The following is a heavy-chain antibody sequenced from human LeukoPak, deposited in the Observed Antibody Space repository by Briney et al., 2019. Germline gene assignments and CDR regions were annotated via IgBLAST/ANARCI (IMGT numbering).Heavy chain of an antibody. CDR1: AGSISNYY. Sequence: SETLSLTCTVSAGSISNYYWSWIRQPPGKGLEWIGYISYSGSTNYNPSLKSRVTISVDTSKNQFSLKLSSVTAADTAVYYCARTTAYYSSTSCYKHYYYYYYMDVWGKGTTVTVSS. CDR2: ISYSGST. CDR3: ARTTAYYSSTSCYKHYYYYYYMDV. J-gene: IGHJ6*03. D-gene: IGHD2-2*01. V-gene: IGHV4-59*01.